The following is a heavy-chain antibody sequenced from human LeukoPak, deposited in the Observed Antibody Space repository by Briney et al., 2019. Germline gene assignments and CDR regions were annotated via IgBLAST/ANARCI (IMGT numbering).Heavy chain of an antibody. Sequence: GGSLRLSCGAFGFTFSTYRMDWVHQAPGKGLEWGSGIFGSGGSTHYADSVKGRFTISRDNSKNTVYLQMNSLRAEDTAVYYCAKTTTGYSSGRYPGWPVDYWGQGTLVTVSS. CDR3: AKTTTGYSSGRYPGWPVDY. CDR1: GFTFSTYR. D-gene: IGHD6-19*01. V-gene: IGHV3-23*01. CDR2: IFGSGGST. J-gene: IGHJ4*02.